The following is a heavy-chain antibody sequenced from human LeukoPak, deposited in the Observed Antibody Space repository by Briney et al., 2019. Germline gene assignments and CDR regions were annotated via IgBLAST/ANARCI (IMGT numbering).Heavy chain of an antibody. CDR2: ISSSSSTI. J-gene: IGHJ4*02. V-gene: IGHV3-48*01. CDR3: ARDHRSIAARWSTDY. D-gene: IGHD6-6*01. CDR1: GFTFSSYS. Sequence: GGSLRLSCAASGFTFSSYSMNWDRQAPGKGLEWVSYISSSSSTIYYADSVKGRFTISRGNAKNSLYLQMNSLRAEDTAVYYCARDHRSIAARWSTDYWGQGTLVTVSS.